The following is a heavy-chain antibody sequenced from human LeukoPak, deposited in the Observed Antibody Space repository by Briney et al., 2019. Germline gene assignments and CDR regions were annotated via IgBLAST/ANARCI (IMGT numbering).Heavy chain of an antibody. V-gene: IGHV3-33*01. J-gene: IGHJ4*02. D-gene: IGHD4-11*01. Sequence: RRSLRLSCAASGFTFSSNGMHRVRQAPGKGLDWVEVIWYDGSNKYYADSVKGRFTISRDNSKHTLYLQMNSLRAEDTAVYYCARDVTMEGYSGALDYWGQGTLVTVSS. CDR3: ARDVTMEGYSGALDY. CDR2: IWYDGSNK. CDR1: GFTFSSNG.